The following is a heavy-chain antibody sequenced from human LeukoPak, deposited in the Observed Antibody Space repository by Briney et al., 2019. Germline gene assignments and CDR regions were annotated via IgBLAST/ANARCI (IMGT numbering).Heavy chain of an antibody. CDR2: ISSSSDSI. D-gene: IGHD5-12*01. Sequence: GGSLRLSCAASGFTFSSYGMNWVRQAPGKRLEWVSYISSSSDSIYYADSVKGRFTISRDNAENSLYLQMNSLRDEDTAVYYCARAMRSGYNYWGQGTLVTVSS. V-gene: IGHV3-48*02. J-gene: IGHJ4*02. CDR3: ARAMRSGYNY. CDR1: GFTFSSYG.